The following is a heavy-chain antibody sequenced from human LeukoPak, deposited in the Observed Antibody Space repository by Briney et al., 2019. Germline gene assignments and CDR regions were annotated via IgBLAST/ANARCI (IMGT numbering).Heavy chain of an antibody. CDR1: GFTFSTYV. Sequence: GSLTLSCAASGFTFSTYVMSWVRQAPGKGLEWVSVISGSGGSTNYADSVNGRFTISRDTSKNTLYLQMDSLRAEDTAVYYCAKSAAPYYFYAVDVWGQGTTVTVSS. D-gene: IGHD2-15*01. V-gene: IGHV3-23*01. CDR2: ISGSGGST. J-gene: IGHJ6*02. CDR3: AKSAAPYYFYAVDV.